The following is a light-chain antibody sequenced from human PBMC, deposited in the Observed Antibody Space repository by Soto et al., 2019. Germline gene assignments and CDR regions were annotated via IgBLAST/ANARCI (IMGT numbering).Light chain of an antibody. Sequence: EIGLTLYPASLCLSQGERATLSCRASQSISSYLAWYQQKPGQAPRLLMYDTSYRATGIPARFSGSGSGTDFTLTISSLEPEDCAVYYCQQRSNWPWTFGQGTKVDIK. V-gene: IGKV3-11*01. J-gene: IGKJ1*01. CDR2: DTS. CDR3: QQRSNWPWT. CDR1: QSISSY.